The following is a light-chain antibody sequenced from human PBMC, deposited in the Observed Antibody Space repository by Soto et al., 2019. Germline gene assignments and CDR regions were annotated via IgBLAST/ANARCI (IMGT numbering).Light chain of an antibody. Sequence: DIQMTQSPSTLSASVGDRVTITCRASQSINSWLAWYQQKPGKAPKLLIHKASSLESGVTSRFSGSGSGTELTLTISSLHPDDFAPYYCQQYESYPLTFGGGTTVEIK. CDR3: QQYESYPLT. J-gene: IGKJ4*01. CDR1: QSINSW. CDR2: KAS. V-gene: IGKV1-5*03.